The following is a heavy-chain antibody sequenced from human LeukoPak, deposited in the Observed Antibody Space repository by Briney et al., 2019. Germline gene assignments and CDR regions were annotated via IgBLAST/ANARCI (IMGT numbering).Heavy chain of an antibody. CDR1: GFSLSTSGVG. CDR2: YYWDDDK. J-gene: IGHJ4*02. CDR3: AHRTTYYYDSSGYYAYYFDY. D-gene: IGHD3-22*01. Sequence: ESGPTLVNPTHTLTLTCTFSGFSLSTSGVGVGWIRQPPGNALEWRALYYWDDDKGYSPTLKSRLTVTKYTSKNQVVLTITNMDPVDTATYYGAHRTTYYYDSSGYYAYYFDYWGQGTLVTVSS. V-gene: IGHV2-5*02.